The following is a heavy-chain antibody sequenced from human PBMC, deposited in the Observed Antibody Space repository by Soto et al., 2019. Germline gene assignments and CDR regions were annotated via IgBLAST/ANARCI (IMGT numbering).Heavy chain of an antibody. V-gene: IGHV3-30*18. CDR1: GFTFSSYG. J-gene: IGHJ3*02. CDR3: AKGRSTVTTGRSAFDI. CDR2: ISYDGSNK. Sequence: QVQLVESGGGVVQPGRSPRLSCAASGFTFSSYGMHWVRQAPGKGLEWVAVISYDGSNKYYADSVKGRFTISRDNSKNTLYLQMNSLRAEDTAVYYCAKGRSTVTTGRSAFDIWGQGTMVTVSS. D-gene: IGHD4-17*01.